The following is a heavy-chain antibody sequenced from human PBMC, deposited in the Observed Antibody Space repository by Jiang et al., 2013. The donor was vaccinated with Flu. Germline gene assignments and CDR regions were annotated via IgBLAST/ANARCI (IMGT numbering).Heavy chain of an antibody. CDR1: GGPITSNDYY. D-gene: IGHD1-14*01. V-gene: IGHV4-39*01. CDR3: ATPGPIGNAFDI. J-gene: IGHJ3*02. CDR2: IYYHGGK. Sequence: PGLVKPSQTLSLTCSVSGGPITSNDYYWGWLRQRPGKGLEWIASIYYHGGKYYNPSLRRRLTISLDRSKSQFSLELTSVTAADTAVYYCATPGPIGNAFDIWGHGTMVTVSS.